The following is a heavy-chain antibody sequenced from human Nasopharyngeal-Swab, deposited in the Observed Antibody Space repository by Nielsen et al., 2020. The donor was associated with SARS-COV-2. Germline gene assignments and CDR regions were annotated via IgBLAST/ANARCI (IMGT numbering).Heavy chain of an antibody. CDR2: IYYSGST. Sequence: SETLSLTCTVSGGSIGSSSYYWGWIRQPPGKGLEWIGSIYYSGSTYYNPSLKSRVTISVDTSKNQFSLKLSSVTAADTAVYYCASHPLADITIFGVVTRGAFDIWGQGTMVTVSS. D-gene: IGHD3-3*01. CDR3: ASHPLADITIFGVVTRGAFDI. CDR1: GGSIGSSSYY. J-gene: IGHJ3*02. V-gene: IGHV4-39*07.